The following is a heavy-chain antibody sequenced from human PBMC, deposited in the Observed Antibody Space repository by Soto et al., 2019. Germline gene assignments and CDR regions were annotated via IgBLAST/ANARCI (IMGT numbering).Heavy chain of an antibody. CDR2: MNEDGGTT. J-gene: IGHJ6*02. V-gene: IGHV3-74*02. CDR3: ASDLSGRSYV. D-gene: IGHD3-10*01. Sequence: EVQLVESGGGLVRPGGSLRLSCSAAGFTFSSYWMHWFRQAPGKGLVWVSRMNEDGGTTDYADSVKGRFTISRDNAKNTLYLKMNSLRVEYTSVYYCASDLSGRSYVWGQGTTVTVSS. CDR1: GFTFSSYW.